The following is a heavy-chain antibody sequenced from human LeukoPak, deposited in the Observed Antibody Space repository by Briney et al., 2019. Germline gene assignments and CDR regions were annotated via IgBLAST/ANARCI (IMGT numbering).Heavy chain of an antibody. CDR1: GTSISNYF. D-gene: IGHD3-10*01. V-gene: IGHV4-59*01. CDR3: ARPSRSISTAGAFDI. Sequence: SETLSLTCTVSGTSISNYFWSWIRQPPGKGLEWIGYIYYTGSTNYNPSLKSRVTISVGTSKNQFSLKLSSVTAADTAVYYCARPSRSISTAGAFDIWSQGTMVTVSS. CDR2: IYYTGST. J-gene: IGHJ3*02.